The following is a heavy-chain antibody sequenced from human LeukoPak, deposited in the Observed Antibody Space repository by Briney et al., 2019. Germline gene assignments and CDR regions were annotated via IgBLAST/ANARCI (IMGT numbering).Heavy chain of an antibody. CDR1: GGSFSGYY. V-gene: IGHV4-34*01. Sequence: PSETLSLTCAVYGGSFSGYYWTWIRQHPGKGLQWIGEINHSGSTNYIPSLKSRVTISVDTSKNQFSLKLSSVTAADTAVYYCARGYFDWFLDNWGRGTLVTVSS. CDR2: INHSGST. D-gene: IGHD3-9*01. J-gene: IGHJ4*02. CDR3: ARGYFDWFLDN.